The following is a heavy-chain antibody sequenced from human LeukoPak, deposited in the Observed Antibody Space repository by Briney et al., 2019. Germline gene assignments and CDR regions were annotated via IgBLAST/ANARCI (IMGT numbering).Heavy chain of an antibody. CDR1: GFTFGNYA. CDR3: AKDIVVVPAAHFDF. CDR2: IGGSGFST. V-gene: IGHV3-23*01. D-gene: IGHD2-2*01. J-gene: IGHJ4*02. Sequence: GGSLRLSCAASGFTFGNYAMSWVRQAPGKGLEWVSAIGGSGFSTFYADSVKGRFTISRDNSKTTLYLHMNSLRAEDTAVYYCAKDIVVVPAAHFDFWGQGTLVTVSS.